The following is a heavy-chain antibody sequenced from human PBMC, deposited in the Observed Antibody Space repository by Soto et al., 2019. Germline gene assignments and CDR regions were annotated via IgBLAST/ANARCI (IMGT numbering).Heavy chain of an antibody. D-gene: IGHD3-9*01. CDR2: IDFTGST. CDR1: GDSISSSY. CDR3: ARLEGLATISYYFDF. J-gene: IGHJ4*02. V-gene: IGHV4-59*08. Sequence: SETLSLTCTVSGDSISSSYWNWIRQAPGKGLEWIGYIDFTGSTNYNPSLQTRVTLSLDKSKSQFSLKLNSVTAADSAVYFCARLEGLATISYYFDFWGQGALVTVSS.